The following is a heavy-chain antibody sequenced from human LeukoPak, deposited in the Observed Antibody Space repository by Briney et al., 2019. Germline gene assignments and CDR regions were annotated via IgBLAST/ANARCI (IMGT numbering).Heavy chain of an antibody. Sequence: PSETLSLTCTVSGGSISSGDYYWSWIRQPPGKGLEWIGYIYYSGSTNYNPSLKSRVTISVDTSKNQFSLKLSSVTAADTAVYYCAGAVAELDAFDIWGQGTMVTVSS. V-gene: IGHV4-61*08. J-gene: IGHJ3*02. D-gene: IGHD6-19*01. CDR2: IYYSGST. CDR3: AGAVAELDAFDI. CDR1: GGSISSGDYY.